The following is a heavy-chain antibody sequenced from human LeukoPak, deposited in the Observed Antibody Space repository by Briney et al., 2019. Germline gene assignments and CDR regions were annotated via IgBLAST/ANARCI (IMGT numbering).Heavy chain of an antibody. Sequence: GGSLRLSCAASGFTFSSYSMNWVRQAPGKGLEWVANIKQDGSEKYYVDSVKGRFTISRDNAKNSLYLQMNSLRAEDTAVYYCFTYSSSWSYAFDIWGQGTMVTVSS. V-gene: IGHV3-7*01. CDR1: GFTFSSYS. CDR2: IKQDGSEK. J-gene: IGHJ3*02. CDR3: FTYSSSWSYAFDI. D-gene: IGHD6-13*01.